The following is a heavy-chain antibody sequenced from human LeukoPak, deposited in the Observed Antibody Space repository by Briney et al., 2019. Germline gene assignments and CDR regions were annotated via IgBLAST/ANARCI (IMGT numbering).Heavy chain of an antibody. CDR1: GFXVSSNY. CDR3: ARDRRSPVRQLAPSYYFDY. CDR2: IYSGGST. D-gene: IGHD6-13*01. V-gene: IGHV3-53*01. Sequence: PGGSLRLSCAASGFXVSSNYISWGRQAPGKGLEWVSVIYSGGSTYYADSVKGRFTISRDNSKNTLYLQMNSLRAEDTAVYYCARDRRSPVRQLAPSYYFDYWGQGTLVTVSS. J-gene: IGHJ4*02.